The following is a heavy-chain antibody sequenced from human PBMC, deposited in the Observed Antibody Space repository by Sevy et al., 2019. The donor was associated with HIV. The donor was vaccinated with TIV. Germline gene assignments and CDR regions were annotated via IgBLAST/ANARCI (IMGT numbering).Heavy chain of an antibody. CDR1: GFTFSSYD. CDR2: ISEGGKNT. D-gene: IGHD6-13*01. CDR3: AREREADDSSWDFDF. Sequence: GGSLRLSCTASGFTFSSYDMVWVRQAPGKGLEWVSGISEGGKNTYYADSVRGRFTISRDDSKITVNLQMNSLRADDTALYYCAREREADDSSWDFDFWGQGTLVTVSS. J-gene: IGHJ4*02. V-gene: IGHV3-23*01.